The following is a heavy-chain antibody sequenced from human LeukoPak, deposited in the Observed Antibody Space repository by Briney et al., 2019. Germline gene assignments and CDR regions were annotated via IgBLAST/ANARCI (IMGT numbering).Heavy chain of an antibody. V-gene: IGHV3-30-3*01. CDR2: ISYDGSNK. J-gene: IGHJ6*02. Sequence: GGSLGLSCAASGFTFSSYAMHWVRQAPGKGLEWVAVISYDGSNKYYADSVKGRFTISRDNSKNTLYLQMNSLRAEDTAVYYCARDGVPAAKSSYYYYGMDVWGQGTTVTVSS. CDR1: GFTFSSYA. D-gene: IGHD2-2*01. CDR3: ARDGVPAAKSSYYYYGMDV.